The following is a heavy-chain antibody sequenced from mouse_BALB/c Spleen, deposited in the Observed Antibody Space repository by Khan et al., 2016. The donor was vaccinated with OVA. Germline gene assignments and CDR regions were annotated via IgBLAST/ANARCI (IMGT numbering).Heavy chain of an antibody. D-gene: IGHD2-13*01. J-gene: IGHJ2*01. CDR2: IYPSDSYT. CDR3: TRGDPGNFDY. CDR1: GYTFTRYW. Sequence: QVQLKQSGAELVRPGASVKLSCKASGYTFTRYWISWVKQRPGQGLEWIGNIYPSDSYTNYNQQFKDKATLTVDKSSSTAYMQLSSPTSEDSAVYYCTRGDPGNFDYWGQGTTLTGSS. V-gene: IGHV1-69*02.